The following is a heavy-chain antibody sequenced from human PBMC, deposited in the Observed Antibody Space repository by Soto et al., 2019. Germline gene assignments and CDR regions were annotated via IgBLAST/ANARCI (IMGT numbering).Heavy chain of an antibody. CDR2: IRSSSTYI. J-gene: IGHJ6*02. CDR3: AKAHTSSSYRFYAMDV. D-gene: IGHD6-13*01. CDR1: DYTFKSYN. Sequence: EVQLVESGGGLVKSGGSLRLSCVGSDYTFKSYNINWVRQAPGKGLEWVASIRSSSTYISYSESVRGRFTLSRDNAKSSVYLQMNTLRAEDTALYYCAKAHTSSSYRFYAMDVWGQGTTVTVSS. V-gene: IGHV3-21*06.